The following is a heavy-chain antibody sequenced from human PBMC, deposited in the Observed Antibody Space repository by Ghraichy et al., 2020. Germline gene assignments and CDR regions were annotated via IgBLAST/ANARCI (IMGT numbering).Heavy chain of an antibody. CDR3: AKYPESCDRSGCIRPLHY. CDR2: ISGSGDNT. Sequence: GGSPRLSCAASGFTLSSYAMSWVRQAPGKGLEWVSSISGSGDNTYYADSAKGRFTISIDTSQNTLFLQMNSLRADDTAIYYCAKYPESCDRSGCIRPLHYWGQGTLVTVSS. D-gene: IGHD3-22*01. V-gene: IGHV3-23*01. CDR1: GFTLSSYA. J-gene: IGHJ4*02.